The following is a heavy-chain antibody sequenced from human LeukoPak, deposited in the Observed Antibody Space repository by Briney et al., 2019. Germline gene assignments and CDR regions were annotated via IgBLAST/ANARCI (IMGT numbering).Heavy chain of an antibody. CDR3: ARGSSSWYAGFDY. CDR1: GFTFSSYG. CDR2: IRYDGSNK. D-gene: IGHD6-13*01. V-gene: IGHV3-30*02. Sequence: PGGSLRLSCAASGFTFSSYGMHWVRQAPGKGLEWVAFIRYDGSNKCYADSVKGRFTISRDNSKNTLYLQMNSLRAEDTAVYYCARGSSSWYAGFDYWGQGTLVTVSS. J-gene: IGHJ4*02.